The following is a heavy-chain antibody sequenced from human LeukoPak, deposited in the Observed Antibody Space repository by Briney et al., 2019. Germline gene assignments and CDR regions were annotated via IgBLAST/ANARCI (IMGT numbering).Heavy chain of an antibody. V-gene: IGHV4-34*01. CDR2: INHSGST. CDR1: GGSFSGYY. J-gene: IGHJ6*04. Sequence: PSETLSLTCAVYGGSFSGYYWSWIRQPPGKGLEWMGEINHSGSTNYNPSLKSRVTISVDTSKNQFSLKLSSVTAADTAVYYCARGRDYGMDVWGKGTTVTVSS. CDR3: ARGRDYGMDV.